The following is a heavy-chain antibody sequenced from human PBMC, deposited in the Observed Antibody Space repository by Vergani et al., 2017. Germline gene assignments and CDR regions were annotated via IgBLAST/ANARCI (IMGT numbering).Heavy chain of an antibody. CDR3: ARVRQQWLVSDAFDI. D-gene: IGHD6-19*01. Sequence: EVQLLESGGGLVQPGGSLRLSCAASGFTFSSYAMSWVRQAPEKGLEWVSGISGSGDYAESVKGRFTISRDNSKNTLFLQIDSLRAEDTAVYYCARVRQQWLVSDAFDIWGQGKMVTVSS. J-gene: IGHJ3*02. CDR2: ISGSG. V-gene: IGHV3-23*01. CDR1: GFTFSSYA.